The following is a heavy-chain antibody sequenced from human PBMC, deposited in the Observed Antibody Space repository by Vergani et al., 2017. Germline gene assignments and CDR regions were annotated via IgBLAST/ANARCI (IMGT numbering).Heavy chain of an antibody. V-gene: IGHV3-23*01. CDR2: ISGSGGST. D-gene: IGHD3-3*01. Sequence: EVQLLESGGGLVQPGGSLRLSCAASGFTFSSYAMSWVRQAPGKGLEWVSAISGSGGSTYYADSVKGRFTISRDNSKSTLYLQMNSLRAEDTAVYYCAKDGWDDVWSVEGGYYYYYGMDVWGQGTTVTVS. J-gene: IGHJ6*02. CDR3: AKDGWDDVWSVEGGYYYYYGMDV. CDR1: GFTFSSYA.